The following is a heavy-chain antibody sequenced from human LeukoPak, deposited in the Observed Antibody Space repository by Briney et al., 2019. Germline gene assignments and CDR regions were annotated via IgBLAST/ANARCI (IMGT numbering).Heavy chain of an antibody. J-gene: IGHJ3*02. CDR2: IYTSGST. Sequence: SSQTLSLTCTVSGGSISSGSYYWSWIRQPAGKGLEWIGRIYTSGSTNYNPSLKSRVTISVDTSKNQFSLKLSSVTAADTAVYYCAREDGYSSGWYQWRKAFDIWGQGTMVTVSS. CDR3: AREDGYSSGWYQWRKAFDI. CDR1: GGSISSGSYY. V-gene: IGHV4-61*02. D-gene: IGHD6-19*01.